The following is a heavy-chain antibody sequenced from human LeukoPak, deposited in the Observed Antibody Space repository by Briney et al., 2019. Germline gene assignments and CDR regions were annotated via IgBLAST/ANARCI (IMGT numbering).Heavy chain of an antibody. D-gene: IGHD5-12*01. CDR2: ITSGSGYI. CDR3: ARGLSGYQQLDY. CDR1: GFTFSSYS. Sequence: GGSLRLSCAASGFTFSSYSMNWVRQAPGKGLEWVSSITSGSGYIFYADSVKGRFTISRDNAKNSLYLQMNSLRAEDTAVYYCARGLSGYQQLDYWGQGTLVTVSS. J-gene: IGHJ4*02. V-gene: IGHV3-21*01.